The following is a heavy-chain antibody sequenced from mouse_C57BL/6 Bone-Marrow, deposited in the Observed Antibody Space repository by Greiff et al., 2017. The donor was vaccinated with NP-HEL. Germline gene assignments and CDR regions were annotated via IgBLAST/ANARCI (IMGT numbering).Heavy chain of an antibody. CDR1: GISITTGNYR. CDR3: ARYYYGSSYAYFAV. CDR2: IYYSGTI. Sequence: EVMLVESGPGLVKPSQTVFLTCTVTGISITTGNYRWSWIRQFPGNKLEWIGYIYYSGTITYNPSLTSRTTITRDTPKDQFFLEMNSLTAEDTAPYSSARYYYGSSYAYFAVSGTETTGTVSS. J-gene: IGHJ1*03. V-gene: IGHV3-5*01. D-gene: IGHD1-1*01.